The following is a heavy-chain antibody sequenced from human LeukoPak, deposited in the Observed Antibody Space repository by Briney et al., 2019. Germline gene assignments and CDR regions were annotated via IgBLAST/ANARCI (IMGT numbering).Heavy chain of an antibody. D-gene: IGHD1-26*01. CDR1: GFTFSSYG. J-gene: IGHJ4*02. V-gene: IGHV3-30*18. Sequence: GGSLRLSCAASGFTFSSYGMHWVRQAPGKGLEWVAVISYDGSNKYYADSVKGRFTISRDNSKNTLYLQMNSLRAEDTAVYFCAKVKVGSYMDYFDYWGQGTLVTVSS. CDR3: AKVKVGSYMDYFDY. CDR2: ISYDGSNK.